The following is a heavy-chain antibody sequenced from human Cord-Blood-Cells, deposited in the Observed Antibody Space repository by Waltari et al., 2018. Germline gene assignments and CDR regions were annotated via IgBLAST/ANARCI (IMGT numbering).Heavy chain of an antibody. D-gene: IGHD1-26*01. CDR1: GFPFSSYA. Sequence: EVQLLESGGGLVQPGGSLRLSCAASGFPFSSYAMSWVRQAQGKGLEWVSAISGSGGSTYYADSVKGRFTISRDNSKNTLYLQMNSLRAEDTAVYYCAKDRSGSYPHDYWGQGTLVTVSS. V-gene: IGHV3-23*01. CDR2: ISGSGGST. CDR3: AKDRSGSYPHDY. J-gene: IGHJ4*02.